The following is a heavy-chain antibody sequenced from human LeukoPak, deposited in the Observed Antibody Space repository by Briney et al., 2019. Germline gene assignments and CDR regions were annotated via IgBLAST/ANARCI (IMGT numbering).Heavy chain of an antibody. D-gene: IGHD4-17*01. CDR1: GFTFTSYA. CDR3: AKFSLGRTVTTRHFDY. Sequence: PGGSLRLSCAASGFTFTSYAMSWVRQAPGKGLEWVSTISGSGTNTYYADSVKGRFTISRDNSKNTLYLQMNSLRAEDTAVYYCAKFSLGRTVTTRHFDYWGQGTLVTVSS. V-gene: IGHV3-23*01. J-gene: IGHJ4*02. CDR2: ISGSGTNT.